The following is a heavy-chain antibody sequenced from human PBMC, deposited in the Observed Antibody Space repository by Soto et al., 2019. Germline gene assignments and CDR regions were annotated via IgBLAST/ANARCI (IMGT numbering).Heavy chain of an antibody. D-gene: IGHD6-19*01. J-gene: IGHJ6*02. CDR2: IYSIGNT. CDR1: DASIRSSPY. V-gene: IGHV4-39*01. Sequence: SETLSLTCTVADASIRSSPYWGWIRQPPGKGLEWIGSIYSIGNTYYNPSLKSGVTISADTSKNQFSLNLISVTAADTAVYYCRRSSRYSTDVWGQGITVTVSS. CDR3: RRSSRYSTDV.